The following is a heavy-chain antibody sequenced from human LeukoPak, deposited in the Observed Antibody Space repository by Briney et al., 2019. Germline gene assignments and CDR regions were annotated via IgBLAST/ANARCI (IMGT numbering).Heavy chain of an antibody. V-gene: IGHV3-23*01. CDR2: ISGSGSST. J-gene: IGHJ5*02. Sequence: PGGSLRLSCAASGFTFSSYAMSWVRLAPGKGLECVSGISGSGSSTYYADSVKGRFTISRDNPKNTLYLQMSSLRAEDTAVYYCARDPESYGGNSGFGWFDPWGQGTLVTVSS. CDR3: ARDPESYGGNSGFGWFDP. D-gene: IGHD4-23*01. CDR1: GFTFSSYA.